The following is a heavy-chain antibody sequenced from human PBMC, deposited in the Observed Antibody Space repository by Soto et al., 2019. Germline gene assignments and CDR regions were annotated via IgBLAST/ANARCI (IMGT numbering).Heavy chain of an antibody. J-gene: IGHJ5*02. CDR1: RDPFTSYY. Sequence: ASVKVSCKAPRDPFTSYYIHWVRQAPGQGLEWMRVINPHGGSTAYAQKFKGRVTLTRDTSASTVYMEVSSLTSEDTAMYYCARSSGGNFGIIIEGTNWFAPWGQGTLVTVSS. CDR2: INPHGGST. V-gene: IGHV1-46*01. CDR3: ARSSGGNFGIIIEGTNWFAP. D-gene: IGHD1-26*01.